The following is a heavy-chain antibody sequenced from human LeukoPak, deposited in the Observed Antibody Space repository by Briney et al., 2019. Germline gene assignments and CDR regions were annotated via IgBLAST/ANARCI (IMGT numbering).Heavy chain of an antibody. CDR1: GFTFSSYA. J-gene: IGHJ3*02. Sequence: SGGSLRLSCAASGFTFSSYAMHWVRQAPGKGLEYVSAISSNGGSTYYADSVKGRFTISRDNSKNTLYLQMSSLRAEDTAGYYCVKGLERRSDAFDIWGQGTMVTVSS. CDR3: VKGLERRSDAFDI. D-gene: IGHD1-1*01. V-gene: IGHV3-64D*09. CDR2: ISSNGGST.